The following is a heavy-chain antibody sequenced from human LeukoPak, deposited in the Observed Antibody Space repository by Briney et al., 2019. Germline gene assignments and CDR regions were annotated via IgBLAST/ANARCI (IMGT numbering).Heavy chain of an antibody. CDR1: GFTFSSHS. J-gene: IGHJ4*02. V-gene: IGHV3-30*18. D-gene: IGHD3-10*01. Sequence: GGSLRLSCVASGFTFSSHSMNWVRQAPGKGLEWVAVVSSDGGTKYYADSVKGRFTISRDNSRNTMYLQMNSLRAEDTAVYYCAKEYDSGGYGANFDYWGQGTLVTVSS. CDR2: VSSDGGTK. CDR3: AKEYDSGGYGANFDY.